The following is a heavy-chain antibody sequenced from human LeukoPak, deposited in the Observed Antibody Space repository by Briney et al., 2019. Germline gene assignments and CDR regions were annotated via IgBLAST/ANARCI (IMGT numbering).Heavy chain of an antibody. J-gene: IGHJ4*02. Sequence: PSETLSLTCTVSGGSISSGGYYWSWIRQHPGKGLEWIGYIYYSGSTYYNPSLKSRVTISVDTSKNQFSLKLSSVTAADTAVYYCACARPAAKSDPKPYYFDYWGQGTLVTVSS. CDR3: ACARPAAKSDPKPYYFDY. CDR2: IYYSGST. D-gene: IGHD2-2*01. CDR1: GGSISSGGYY. V-gene: IGHV4-31*03.